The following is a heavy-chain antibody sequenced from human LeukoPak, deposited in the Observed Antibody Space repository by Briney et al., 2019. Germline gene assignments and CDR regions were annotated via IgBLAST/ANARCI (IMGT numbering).Heavy chain of an antibody. CDR3: ARERQDTILHSGAFDI. Sequence: GGSLRLSCAASGFTFSTYFMHWVRQAPGKGLEWVGDIASDGSYIFYIESVRARFTISRNNSNNTLYLQISSLRADETAVYFCARERQDTILHSGAFDIWGQGTMVTVSS. J-gene: IGHJ3*02. D-gene: IGHD2-21*01. CDR2: IASDGSYI. V-gene: IGHV3-30-3*01. CDR1: GFTFSTYF.